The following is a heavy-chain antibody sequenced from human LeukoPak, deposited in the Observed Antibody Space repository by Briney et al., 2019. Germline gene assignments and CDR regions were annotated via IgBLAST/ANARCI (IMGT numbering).Heavy chain of an antibody. CDR1: GGTFSSYA. Sequence: SVKVSCKASGGTFSSYAISWVRQAPGQGLEWMGGIIPIFGTANYAQKFQGRVTITADKSTSTAYMELSSLRSEDTAVYYCARGLWSKGWFDPWGQGTLVTVSS. J-gene: IGHJ5*02. CDR3: ARGLWSKGWFDP. CDR2: IIPIFGTA. D-gene: IGHD3-10*01. V-gene: IGHV1-69*06.